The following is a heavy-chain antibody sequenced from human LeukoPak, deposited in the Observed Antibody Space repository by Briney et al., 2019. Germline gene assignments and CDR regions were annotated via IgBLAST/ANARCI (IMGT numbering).Heavy chain of an antibody. V-gene: IGHV3-48*04. CDR2: ISSSSSTI. D-gene: IGHD3-22*01. CDR1: GLTFSSYS. Sequence: GGSLRLSCAASGLTFSSYSMNWVRQAPGKGLEWVSYISSSSSTIYYADSVKGRFTISRDNAKNSLYLQMNSLRAEDTAVYYCARGRPYYYDSSGYYSAEYFQHWGQGTLVTVSS. J-gene: IGHJ1*01. CDR3: ARGRPYYYDSSGYYSAEYFQH.